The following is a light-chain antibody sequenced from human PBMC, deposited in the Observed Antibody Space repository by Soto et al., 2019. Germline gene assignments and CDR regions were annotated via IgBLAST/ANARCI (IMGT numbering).Light chain of an antibody. CDR1: SSDVGGYNY. V-gene: IGLV2-8*01. Sequence: QSALTQPPSASGSPGQPVTISCTGTSSDVGGYNYVSWYQQHPGKAPKLMIYEVSRRPSGVPGRFSGSKSGNTASLTVSGLQAEDEAHYYCSSYAGSNNYVFGTGTKVTV. CDR2: EVS. CDR3: SSYAGSNNYV. J-gene: IGLJ1*01.